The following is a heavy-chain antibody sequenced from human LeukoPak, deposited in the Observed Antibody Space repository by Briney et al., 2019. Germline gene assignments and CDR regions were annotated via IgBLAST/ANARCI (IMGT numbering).Heavy chain of an antibody. D-gene: IGHD6-19*01. CDR1: GFTFSTYS. J-gene: IGHJ4*02. Sequence: GGSLRLSCAASGFTFSTYSMNWVRQAPGKGLEWVAVISYDGSNKYYADSVKGRFTISRDNSKNTLYLQMNSLRAEDTAVYYCATYGSAWGQTRSFDYWGQGTLVTVSS. CDR2: ISYDGSNK. V-gene: IGHV3-30*03. CDR3: ATYGSAWGQTRSFDY.